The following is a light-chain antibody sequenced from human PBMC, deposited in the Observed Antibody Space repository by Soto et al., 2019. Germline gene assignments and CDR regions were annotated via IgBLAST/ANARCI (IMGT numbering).Light chain of an antibody. J-gene: IGKJ4*01. CDR3: MQDLHRLT. CDR2: LGS. Sequence: DFVMPQSPLSLPVTPGEPASISCRSSQSLLHSNGYNYLVWYLQKPGQSPQLLIYLGSIRSSGVPARFSCRGSGTDLTLNISRVEAEDVGVYYCMQDLHRLTFGGGTKVEIK. V-gene: IGKV2-28*01. CDR1: QSLLHSNGYNY.